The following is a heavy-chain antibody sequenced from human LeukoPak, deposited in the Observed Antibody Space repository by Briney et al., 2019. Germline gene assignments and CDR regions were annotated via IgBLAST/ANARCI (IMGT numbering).Heavy chain of an antibody. CDR2: VSDDGGIK. CDR1: GFIFSAYY. V-gene: IGHV3-30*18. CDR3: AKGGEQKTFRCGMDS. Sequence: GGSLRLSCAASGFIFSAYYMHWVRQAPGKGLEWVALVSDDGGIKYYGASVRGRFTISRDNPENTLYLQMNSLRADDTAVYYCAKGGEQKTFRCGMDSWGQGTLVTVSS. D-gene: IGHD1/OR15-1a*01. J-gene: IGHJ4*02.